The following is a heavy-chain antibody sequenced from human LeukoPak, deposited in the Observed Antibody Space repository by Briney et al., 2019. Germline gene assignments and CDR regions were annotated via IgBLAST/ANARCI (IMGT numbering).Heavy chain of an antibody. V-gene: IGHV4-61*02. CDR2: IYTSGST. CDR3: ARDLWGHSSGWGIGY. D-gene: IGHD6-19*01. Sequence: SETLSLTCTVSGGSISSGSYYWRWIRQPAGKGLEWIGRIYTSGSTNYNPSLKSRDTISVDTSKNPFSLKLSSVTAADTAVYYCARDLWGHSSGWGIGYWGQGTLVTVSS. CDR1: GGSISSGSYY. J-gene: IGHJ4*02.